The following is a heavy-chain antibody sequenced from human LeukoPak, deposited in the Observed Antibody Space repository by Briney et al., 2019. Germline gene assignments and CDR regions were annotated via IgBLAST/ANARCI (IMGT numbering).Heavy chain of an antibody. CDR3: ARDSYGMDV. CDR1: RFAFNNYA. Sequence: GGSLRLSCAASRFAFNNYAMHWVRPAPGKGLEWVTAISYDENTEYYADSVKGRFTISRDNSKNTLYLQMNSLRAEDTAVYYCARDSYGMDVWGQGTTVTVFS. J-gene: IGHJ6*02. V-gene: IGHV3-30*04. CDR2: ISYDENTE.